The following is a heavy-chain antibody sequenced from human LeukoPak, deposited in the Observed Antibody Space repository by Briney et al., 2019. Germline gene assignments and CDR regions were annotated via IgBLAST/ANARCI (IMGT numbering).Heavy chain of an antibody. V-gene: IGHV1-2*02. CDR3: ARGSGGSPDAFDI. J-gene: IGHJ3*02. CDR2: INPNSGGT. D-gene: IGHD2-15*01. Sequence: GASVKVSCKASGYTFTGYYMHWVRQAPGQGLEWMGRINPNSGGTNYAQKFQGRVTMTRDTSISTAYMELSRLRSDDTAVYYCARGSGGSPDAFDIWGQGTMVTVSS. CDR1: GYTFTGYY.